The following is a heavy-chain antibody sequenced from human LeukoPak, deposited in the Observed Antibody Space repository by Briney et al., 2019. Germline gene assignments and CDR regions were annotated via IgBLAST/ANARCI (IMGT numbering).Heavy chain of an antibody. CDR3: ARGFGSYSLDPAFDI. CDR2: ISYDGSNK. Sequence: GGSLRLSCAASGFTFSSYAMHWVRQAPGKGLEWVAVISYDGSNKYYADSVKGRFTISRDNSKNTLYLQMNSLRAEDTAVYYCARGFGSYSLDPAFDIWGQGTMVTVSS. V-gene: IGHV3-30-3*01. CDR1: GFTFSSYA. J-gene: IGHJ3*02. D-gene: IGHD1-26*01.